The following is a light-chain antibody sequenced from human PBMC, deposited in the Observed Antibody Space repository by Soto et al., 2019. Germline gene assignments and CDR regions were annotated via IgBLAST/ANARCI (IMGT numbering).Light chain of an antibody. Sequence: EIVLTQSPGTLSLSPGERATLSCRASQSVSSSYLAWYQQKPGQAPRLLIYGASSRATGIPDRFSGSGSGTDLTLTISRLEPEDFAVYYCKQYGSSPPWTFGQGTKVEIK. CDR2: GAS. V-gene: IGKV3-20*01. CDR3: KQYGSSPPWT. J-gene: IGKJ1*01. CDR1: QSVSSSY.